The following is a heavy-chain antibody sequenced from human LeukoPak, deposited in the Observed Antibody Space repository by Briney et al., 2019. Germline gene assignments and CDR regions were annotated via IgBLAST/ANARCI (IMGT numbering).Heavy chain of an antibody. D-gene: IGHD5-12*01. CDR3: TSSGYVWDYFDY. J-gene: IGHJ4*02. V-gene: IGHV3-73*01. CDR2: IRSKANTYAT. CDR1: GFTFSSYE. Sequence: GGSLRLSCAASGFTFSSYEMNWVRQASGKGLEWVGRIRSKANTYATAYAASVKGRFTISRDDSKNTAYLQMNSLKTEDTAVYYCTSSGYVWDYFDYWGQGTLVTVSS.